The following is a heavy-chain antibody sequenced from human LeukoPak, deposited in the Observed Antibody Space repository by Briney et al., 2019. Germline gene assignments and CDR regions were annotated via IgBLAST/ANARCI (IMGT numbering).Heavy chain of an antibody. D-gene: IGHD4-23*01. CDR3: ARLHYGGNYGYYYYYMDV. CDR2: IYYTGST. Sequence: GSLRLSCAASGFTFSDHYMDWIRQPPGKGLEWIGSIYYTGSTYYNPSHKSRVTISVDTSKNQFSLKLSSVTAADTAVYYCARLHYGGNYGYYYYYMDVWGKGTTVTISS. CDR1: GFTFSDHY. V-gene: IGHV4-38-2*01. J-gene: IGHJ6*03.